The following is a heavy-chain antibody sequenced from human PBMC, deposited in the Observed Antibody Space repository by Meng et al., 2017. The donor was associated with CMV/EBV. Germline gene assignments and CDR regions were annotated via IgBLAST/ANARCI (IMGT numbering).Heavy chain of an antibody. J-gene: IGHJ4*02. Sequence: GGSLRLSCAASGFTFSSYGMHWVRQAPGKGLEWVAFIRYDGSNKYYADSVKGRFTISRGNSKNTLYLQMNSLRAEDTAVYYCAKDKQYYDSSGWIDYWGQGTLVTVSS. CDR2: IRYDGSNK. CDR1: GFTFSSYG. V-gene: IGHV3-30*02. D-gene: IGHD3-22*01. CDR3: AKDKQYYDSSGWIDY.